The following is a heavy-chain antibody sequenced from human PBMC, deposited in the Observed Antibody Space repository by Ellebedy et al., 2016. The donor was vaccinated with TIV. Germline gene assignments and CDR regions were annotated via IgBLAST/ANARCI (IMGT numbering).Heavy chain of an antibody. Sequence: PGGSLRLSCAASGFTFSSYCMSWVRQAPGKGLEWVTNIEEDGSEKDYVDSVKGRFTISRDNAKNSLYLQMNSLRAEDTAVYYCAKDQSASHAYYFHYWGQGTLVTVSS. CDR3: AKDQSASHAYYFHY. J-gene: IGHJ4*02. V-gene: IGHV3-7*01. CDR2: IEEDGSEK. CDR1: GFTFSSYC. D-gene: IGHD3-16*01.